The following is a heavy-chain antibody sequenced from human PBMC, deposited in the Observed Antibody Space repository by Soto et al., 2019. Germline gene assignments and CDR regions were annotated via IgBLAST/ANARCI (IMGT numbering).Heavy chain of an antibody. J-gene: IGHJ6*01. D-gene: IGHD3-10*01. CDR2: INHSGST. CDR1: GGSFSGYY. Sequence: SETLSLTCAVYGGSFSGYYWGWIRQPPGKGLEWIGEINHSGSTNYNPSLKSRVTISVDTSKNQFSLKLSSVTAADTAVYYCARGIPVLLWFGECYGMEVWGQGTTVTVSS. CDR3: ARGIPVLLWFGECYGMEV. V-gene: IGHV4-34*01.